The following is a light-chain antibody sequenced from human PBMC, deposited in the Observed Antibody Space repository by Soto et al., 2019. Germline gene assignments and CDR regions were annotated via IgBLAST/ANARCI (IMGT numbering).Light chain of an antibody. CDR2: EVN. CDR1: SSDVGGYNF. Sequence: QSALTQPASVSGSPGQSITISCTGTSSDVGGYNFVSWYQQHPGKAPKLMIYEVNNRPSGVSNRFSGSKSGNTAYLTISGLQAEDEADYYCSSYTTSSTLEVFGTGTKLTVL. V-gene: IGLV2-14*01. J-gene: IGLJ1*01. CDR3: SSYTTSSTLEV.